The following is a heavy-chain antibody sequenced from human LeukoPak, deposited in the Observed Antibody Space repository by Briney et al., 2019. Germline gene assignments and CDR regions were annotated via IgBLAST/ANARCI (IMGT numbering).Heavy chain of an antibody. V-gene: IGHV4-30-4*08. CDR1: GGSISCSDYY. CDR3: ARGGDIAGGYFDY. CDR2: IYYSGNT. J-gene: IGHJ4*02. Sequence: SETLSLTCTVSGGSISCSDYYWSWIRPPPGKGLGCIGYIYYSGNTYYNPSLKSRVTISVDTSKNQFSLELSSVTAADTAVYYCARGGDIAGGYFDYWGQGTLVTVSS. D-gene: IGHD1-26*01.